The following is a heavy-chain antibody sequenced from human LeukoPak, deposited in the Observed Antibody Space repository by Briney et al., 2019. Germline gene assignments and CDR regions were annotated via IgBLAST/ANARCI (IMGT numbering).Heavy chain of an antibody. V-gene: IGHV1-69*13. Sequence: ASVKVSCKASGGTFSSYAISWVRQAPGQGLEWMGGTIPIFGTTNYAQRFQGRVSITADESTSTAYMELSSLRSEDTAIYYCARESTTVTTHNWFDPWGQGTLVTVSS. CDR3: ARESTTVTTHNWFDP. CDR2: TIPIFGTT. J-gene: IGHJ5*02. D-gene: IGHD4-17*01. CDR1: GGTFSSYA.